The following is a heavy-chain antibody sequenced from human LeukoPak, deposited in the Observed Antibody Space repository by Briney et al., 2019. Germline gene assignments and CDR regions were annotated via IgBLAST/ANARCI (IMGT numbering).Heavy chain of an antibody. CDR2: IYSGGST. CDR1: GFTFSSNY. CDR3: ARDPATYYYDSSVVDI. J-gene: IGHJ3*02. D-gene: IGHD3-22*01. Sequence: GGSLRLSCAASGFTFSSNYMNWVRQAPGKGLEWVSVIYSGGSTYYEDSVKGRFTISRDNPKNTLYLQMNSLRAEDTAVYYCARDPATYYYDSSVVDIWGQGTMVTVSS. V-gene: IGHV3-53*01.